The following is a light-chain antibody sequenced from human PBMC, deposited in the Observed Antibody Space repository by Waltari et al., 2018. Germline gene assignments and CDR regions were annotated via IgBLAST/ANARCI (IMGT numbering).Light chain of an antibody. CDR3: QQYNTWPPMYT. Sequence: EIVMTQSPASLSVSPGERATLSCRASKSVGNSLAWYQLRPGQAPRLLIYGASTRATGIPARFSGSGSGTEFTLTITSLQSEDFAIYYCQQYNTWPPMYTFGQGTKLEIK. V-gene: IGKV3-15*01. CDR2: GAS. J-gene: IGKJ2*01. CDR1: KSVGNS.